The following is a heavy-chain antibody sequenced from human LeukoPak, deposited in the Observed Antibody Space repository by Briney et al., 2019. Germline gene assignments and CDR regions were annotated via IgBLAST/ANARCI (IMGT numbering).Heavy chain of an antibody. V-gene: IGHV4-59*01. Sequence: PSETLSLTCTVSGGSISSYYWSWIRQPPGKGLEWIGYIYYSGSTNYNPSLKSRVTISVDTSKNQFSLKLSSVTAADTAVYYRARQGEMDNWFDPWGQGTLVTVSS. J-gene: IGHJ5*02. CDR3: ARQGEMDNWFDP. CDR1: GGSISSYY. D-gene: IGHD5-24*01. CDR2: IYYSGST.